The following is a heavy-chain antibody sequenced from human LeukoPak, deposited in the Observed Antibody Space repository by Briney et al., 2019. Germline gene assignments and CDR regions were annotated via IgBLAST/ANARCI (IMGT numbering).Heavy chain of an antibody. Sequence: PSETLFLTCTVSGGSISSSSYYWGWIRQPPGKGLEWIGSIYYSGSTYYNPSLKSRVTISVDTSKNQFSLKLSSVTAADTAVYYCARQFSVTTLMGGVLDYWGQGTLVTVSS. CDR1: GGSISSSSYY. CDR3: ARQFSVTTLMGGVLDY. J-gene: IGHJ4*02. D-gene: IGHD4-17*01. V-gene: IGHV4-39*01. CDR2: IYYSGST.